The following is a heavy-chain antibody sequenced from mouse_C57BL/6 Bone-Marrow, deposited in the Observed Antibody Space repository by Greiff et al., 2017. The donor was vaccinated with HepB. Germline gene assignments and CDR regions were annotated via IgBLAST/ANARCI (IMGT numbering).Heavy chain of an antibody. Sequence: EVKLMESGGGLVQPGGSLKLSCAASGFTFSDYYMYWVRQTPEKRLEWVAYISNGGGSTYYPDTVKGRFTISRDNAKNTLYLQMRRLKSEDTAMYYCARHYGYDRDYAMDYWGQGTSVTVSS. D-gene: IGHD2-2*01. CDR2: ISNGGGST. CDR1: GFTFSDYY. J-gene: IGHJ4*01. CDR3: ARHYGYDRDYAMDY. V-gene: IGHV5-12*01.